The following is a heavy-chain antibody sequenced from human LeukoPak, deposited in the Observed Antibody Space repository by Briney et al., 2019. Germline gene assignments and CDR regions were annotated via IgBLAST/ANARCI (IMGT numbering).Heavy chain of an antibody. Sequence: SETLSLTCTISGGSISNNNYYWGWIRQPPGKGLEWIGSIFYSGSTYYNPSLKSRVTISVDTSKNQFSLKLTSVTAADTAVYYCARDTYYYDSSGYYYDNYFDYWGQGTLVTVSS. CDR1: GGSISNNNYY. D-gene: IGHD3-22*01. CDR3: ARDTYYYDSSGYYYDNYFDY. J-gene: IGHJ4*02. CDR2: IFYSGST. V-gene: IGHV4-39*02.